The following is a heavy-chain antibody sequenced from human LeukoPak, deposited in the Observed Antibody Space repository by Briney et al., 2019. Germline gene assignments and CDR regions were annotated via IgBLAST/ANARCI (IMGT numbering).Heavy chain of an antibody. Sequence: ASVKVSCKASGYTFTGYCMHWVRQAPGQGLEWMGWINPNSGGTNYAQKFQGRVTMTRDTSISTAYMELSRLRSDDTAVYYCARSQGIFGVVIIGYFDYWGQGTLVTVSS. D-gene: IGHD3-3*01. CDR2: INPNSGGT. CDR3: ARSQGIFGVVIIGYFDY. CDR1: GYTFTGYC. V-gene: IGHV1-2*02. J-gene: IGHJ4*02.